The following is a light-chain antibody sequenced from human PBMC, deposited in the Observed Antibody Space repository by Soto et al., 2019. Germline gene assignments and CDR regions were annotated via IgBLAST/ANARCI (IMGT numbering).Light chain of an antibody. CDR1: SSDVVSYNL. V-gene: IGLV2-23*02. J-gene: IGLJ3*02. CDR2: EVS. CDR3: CSYAGSFWV. Sequence: QSALTQPASVSGSPGQSITISCTGTSSDVVSYNLVSWYQQHPGKAPKLMIYEVSKRPSGVSNRFSGSKSGNTASLTISGLQAEDEADYYCCSYAGSFWVFGGGTKVTVL.